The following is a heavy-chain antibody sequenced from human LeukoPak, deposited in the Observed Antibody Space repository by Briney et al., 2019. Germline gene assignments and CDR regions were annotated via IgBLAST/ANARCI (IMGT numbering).Heavy chain of an antibody. CDR1: GGSVSSASYY. CDR2: VYYSGTT. V-gene: IGHV4-61*01. J-gene: IGHJ4*02. CDR3: ARNYDSRGYYYVGY. D-gene: IGHD3-22*01. Sequence: SETLSLTCTVSGGSVSSASYYWSWIRQPPGKGLEWIGYVYYSGTTNYNPSLKSRVTISVDTSKNQFSLKLTSVTAADSAVYYCARNYDSRGYYYVGYWGQGTLVTVSS.